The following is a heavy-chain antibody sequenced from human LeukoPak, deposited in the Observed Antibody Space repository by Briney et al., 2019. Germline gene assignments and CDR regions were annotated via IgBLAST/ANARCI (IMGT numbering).Heavy chain of an antibody. Sequence: PSETLSLTCAVSGGSFSGYYWSWIRQPPGKGLEWIGEINHSGSTNYNPSLKSRVTISVDTSKNQFSLKLSSVTAADTAVYYCARGRIVVIPAAPSRNWFDPWGQGTLVTVSS. J-gene: IGHJ5*02. D-gene: IGHD2-2*01. CDR1: GGSFSGYY. CDR2: INHSGST. CDR3: ARGRIVVIPAAPSRNWFDP. V-gene: IGHV4-34*01.